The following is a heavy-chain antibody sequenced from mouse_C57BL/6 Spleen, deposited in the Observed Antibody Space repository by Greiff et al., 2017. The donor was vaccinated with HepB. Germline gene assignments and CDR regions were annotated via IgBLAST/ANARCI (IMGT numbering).Heavy chain of an antibody. CDR3: ARIPEGYFDV. CDR2: IYPGDGDT. V-gene: IGHV1-80*01. CDR1: GYAFSSYW. J-gene: IGHJ1*03. Sequence: VQLQESGAELVKPGASVKISCKASGYAFSSYWMNWVKQRPGKGLEWIGQIYPGDGDTNYNGKFKGKATLTADKSSSTAYMQLSSLTSEESAVYLCARIPEGYFDVWGTGTTVTVSS.